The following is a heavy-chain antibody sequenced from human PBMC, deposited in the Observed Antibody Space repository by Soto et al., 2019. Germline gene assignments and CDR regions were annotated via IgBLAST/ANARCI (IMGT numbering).Heavy chain of an antibody. V-gene: IGHV3-7*03. Sequence: HPGGTLRLSCAASGFTFSSYWMSWVRQAPGKGLEWVANIKQDGSEKYYVDSVKGRFTISRDNAKNSLYLQMNSLRAEDTAVYYCASGPLIAAAGTTYPHYWGQGTLVTVSS. CDR2: IKQDGSEK. CDR1: GFTFSSYW. CDR3: ASGPLIAAAGTTYPHY. J-gene: IGHJ4*02. D-gene: IGHD6-13*01.